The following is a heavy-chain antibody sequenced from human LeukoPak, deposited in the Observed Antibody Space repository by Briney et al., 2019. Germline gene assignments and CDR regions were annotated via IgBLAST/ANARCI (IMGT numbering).Heavy chain of an antibody. V-gene: IGHV1-46*01. D-gene: IGHD6-19*01. CDR2: INPSGGST. Sequence: ASVKVSCKASGYTFTSYYMHWVRQAPGQGLEWMGIINPSGGSTSYAQKFQGRVTMTTDTSTSTAYMELRSLRSDDTAVYYCARVPPMYSSGWDKTFDYWGQGTLVTVSS. CDR3: ARVPPMYSSGWDKTFDY. CDR1: GYTFTSYY. J-gene: IGHJ4*02.